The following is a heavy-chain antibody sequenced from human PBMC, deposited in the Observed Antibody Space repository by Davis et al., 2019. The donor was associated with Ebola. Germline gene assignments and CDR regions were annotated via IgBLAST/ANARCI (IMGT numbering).Heavy chain of an antibody. V-gene: IGHV4-34*01. CDR1: GGSFSGYY. D-gene: IGHD6-13*01. CDR2: INHSGST. CDR3: ARALGSAAWFDP. Sequence: MPSETLSLTCAVYGGSFSGYYWSWIRQPPGKGLEWIGEINHSGSTNYNPSLKSRVTISVDTSKNQFSLKLSSVTAAGTAVYYCARALGSAAWFDPWGQGTLVTVSS. J-gene: IGHJ5*02.